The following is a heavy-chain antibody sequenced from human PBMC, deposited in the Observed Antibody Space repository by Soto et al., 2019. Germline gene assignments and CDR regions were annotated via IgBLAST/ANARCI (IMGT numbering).Heavy chain of an antibody. J-gene: IGHJ3*02. CDR1: GFTFSSYA. V-gene: IGHV3-23*01. D-gene: IGHD3-22*01. CDR3: AREFLTGYYDSSGYYSVRAFDI. Sequence: GGSLRLSCAASGFTFSSYAMSWVRQAPGKGLEWVSAISGSGGSTYYADSVKGRFTISRDNSKNTLYLQMNSLRAEDTAVYYCAREFLTGYYDSSGYYSVRAFDIWGQGTMVTVSS. CDR2: ISGSGGST.